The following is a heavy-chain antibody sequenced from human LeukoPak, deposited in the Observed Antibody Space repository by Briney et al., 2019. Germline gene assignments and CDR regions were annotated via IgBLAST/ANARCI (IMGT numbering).Heavy chain of an antibody. CDR2: IKQDGSEK. V-gene: IGHV3-7*01. J-gene: IGHJ4*02. Sequence: SGGSLRLSCAASGFTFTNYWMSWGRQAPGKGLEWVANIKQDGSEKYYVDSVKGRFTISRDNAKNSLYLQMNSLRAEDTAVYYCAKGLRYFDYWGQGTLVTVSS. CDR3: AKGLRYFDY. CDR1: GFTFTNYW. D-gene: IGHD2-21*01.